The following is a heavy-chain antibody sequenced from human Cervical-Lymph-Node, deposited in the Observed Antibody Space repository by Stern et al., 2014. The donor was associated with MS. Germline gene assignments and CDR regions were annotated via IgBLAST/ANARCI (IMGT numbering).Heavy chain of an antibody. CDR1: GGSLSIYT. J-gene: IGHJ4*02. CDR2: IIPALNVA. V-gene: IGHV1-69*09. Sequence: QVQLVQSGAELKKPGSSVKVSCKASGGSLSIYTITWVRQAPGQGLEWMGRIIPALNVANYAQKFQGRLTITADKSTSTAYMEMSSLRSDDTAVYYCAGPAPLDWGQGTLVTVSS. CDR3: AGPAPLD. D-gene: IGHD2-2*01.